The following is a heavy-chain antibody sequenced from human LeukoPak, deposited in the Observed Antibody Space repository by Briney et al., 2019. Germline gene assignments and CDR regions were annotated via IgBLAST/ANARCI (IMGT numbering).Heavy chain of an antibody. D-gene: IGHD3-16*02. V-gene: IGHV1-69*04. CDR1: GGTFSSYT. CDR3: ARDSHESMITFGGVIAT. CDR2: IIPIFGIA. Sequence: SVKVSCKASGGTFSSYTISWVRQAPGQGLEWMGRIIPIFGIANYAQKFQGRVTITADKSTSTAYMELSRLRSEDTAVYYCARDSHESMITFGGVIATWGQGTLVTVSS. J-gene: IGHJ4*02.